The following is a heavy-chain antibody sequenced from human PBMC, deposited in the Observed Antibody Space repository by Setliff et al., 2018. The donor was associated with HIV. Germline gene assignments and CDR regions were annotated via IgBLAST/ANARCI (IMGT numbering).Heavy chain of an antibody. D-gene: IGHD2-15*01. CDR1: RGTFSSGA. J-gene: IGHJ4*02. V-gene: IGHV1-69*13. Sequence: SVKVSCKTSRGTFSSGAISWIRQAPGEGPELMGGIIPLFGTPTYSQKFQGRASITADESTSAVYMELSSLRSEDTAVYYCAGSKGITSGYFDSWGQGTLVTVSS. CDR2: IIPLFGTP. CDR3: AGSKGITSGYFDS.